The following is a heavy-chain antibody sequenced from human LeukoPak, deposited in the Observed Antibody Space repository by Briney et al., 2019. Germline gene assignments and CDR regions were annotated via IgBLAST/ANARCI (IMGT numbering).Heavy chain of an antibody. CDR2: ISSSSSYI. D-gene: IGHD3-22*01. J-gene: IGHJ4*02. V-gene: IGHV3-21*01. CDR1: GFTFSSYS. Sequence: GGSLRLSCAASGFTFSSYSMNWVRQAPGKGLEWVSSISSSSSYIYYADSVKGRFTISRDNVKNSLYLQMNSLRAEDTAVYYCARDAIYYDSSGSFDYWGQGTLVTVSS. CDR3: ARDAIYYDSSGSFDY.